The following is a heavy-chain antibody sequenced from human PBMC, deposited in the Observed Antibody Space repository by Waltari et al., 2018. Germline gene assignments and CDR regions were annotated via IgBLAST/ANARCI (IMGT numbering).Heavy chain of an antibody. CDR1: SYSIRSGYF. J-gene: IGHJ5*02. D-gene: IGHD3-10*01. CDR2: ISHSATT. CDR3: VRDLGGSGNSWFDA. V-gene: IGHV4-38-2*02. Sequence: QVQLQESGPGLARPSETLSLTCDVSSYSIRSGYFWGWVRQPPGKGLQWIGSISHSATTYYNPSLKSRVTRSVDTSKNQFARKVTSVTAADTAIYYCVRDLGGSGNSWFDAWGQGTLVIVSS.